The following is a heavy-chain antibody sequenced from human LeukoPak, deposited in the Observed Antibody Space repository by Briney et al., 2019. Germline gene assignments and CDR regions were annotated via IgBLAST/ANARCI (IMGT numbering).Heavy chain of an antibody. CDR1: GFTFSSYG. CDR3: ARDLEAYYDSSGYALDY. CDR2: IWYDGSNK. V-gene: IGHV3-33*01. Sequence: PGRSLRLSCAASGFTFSSYGIHWVRQAPGKGLEWVAVIWYDGSNKYYADSVEGRFTISRDNSKNTLYLQMNSLRAEDTAVYYCARDLEAYYDSSGYALDYWGQGTLVTVSS. J-gene: IGHJ4*02. D-gene: IGHD3-22*01.